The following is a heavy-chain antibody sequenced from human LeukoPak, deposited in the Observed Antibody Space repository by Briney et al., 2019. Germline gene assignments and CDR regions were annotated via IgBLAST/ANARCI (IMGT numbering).Heavy chain of an antibody. V-gene: IGHV1-18*01. CDR3: AREGYCSSTSCPTKQYYYYYYGMDV. CDR1: GYTFTSYG. Sequence: ASVKVSCKASGYTFTSYGISWVRQAPGQGLEWMGWISAYNGNTNYAQKLQGRVTMTTDTSTSTAYMELRILRSDDTAVYYCAREGYCSSTSCPTKQYYYYYYGMDVWGQGTTVTVSS. D-gene: IGHD2-2*01. J-gene: IGHJ6*02. CDR2: ISAYNGNT.